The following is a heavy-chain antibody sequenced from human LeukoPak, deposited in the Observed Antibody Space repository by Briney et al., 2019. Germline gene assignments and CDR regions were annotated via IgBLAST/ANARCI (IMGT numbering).Heavy chain of an antibody. CDR2: IYYSGST. D-gene: IGHD3-10*01. J-gene: IGHJ3*02. V-gene: IGHV4-59*01. CDR1: GGSISSYY. Sequence: SETLSLTCTVYGGSISSYYWSWIRQPPGKGLEWIGYIYYSGSTNYNPSLKSRVTISVDTSKNQFSLKLSSVTAADTAVYYCARDLPISYYSGELAGGAFDIWGQGKMVTVSS. CDR3: ARDLPISYYSGELAGGAFDI.